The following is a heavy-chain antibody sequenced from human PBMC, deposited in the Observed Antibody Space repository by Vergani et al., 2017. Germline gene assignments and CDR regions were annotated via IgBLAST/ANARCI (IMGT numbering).Heavy chain of an antibody. Sequence: QVQLVESGGGVVQPGGSLRLSCAASGFTFSRYGMHWVRQAPDKGLEWVAFIRYDGSNKNYVDSVKGRFNIFRDNSKNTVFLQMNSLRAEDTAVYYCASRDITIFGVVIIRGYYEGMDVWGPGTTVTVSS. V-gene: IGHV3-30*02. CDR1: GFTFSRYG. CDR3: ASRDITIFGVVIIRGYYEGMDV. CDR2: IRYDGSNK. J-gene: IGHJ6*02. D-gene: IGHD3-3*01.